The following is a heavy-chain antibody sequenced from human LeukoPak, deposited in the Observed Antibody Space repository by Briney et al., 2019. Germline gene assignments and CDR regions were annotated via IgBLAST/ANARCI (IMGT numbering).Heavy chain of an antibody. CDR3: AKISGSGAHFDI. Sequence: GGSLRLSCAASGFTFSSYAMHWVRQAPGKGLEWVAVISYDGSNKYYADSVKGRFTISRDNSKNTLNLQMNSLRAEDTAIYYCAKISGSGAHFDIWGQGTMVTVSS. CDR2: ISYDGSNK. D-gene: IGHD3-10*01. CDR1: GFTFSSYA. V-gene: IGHV3-30*04. J-gene: IGHJ3*02.